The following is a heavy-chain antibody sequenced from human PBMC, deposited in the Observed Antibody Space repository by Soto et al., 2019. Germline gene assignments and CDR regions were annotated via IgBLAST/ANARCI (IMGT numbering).Heavy chain of an antibody. Sequence: PSETLSLTCTVSGGSIRSGGYYWSWIRQHPGKGLEWIGYIYYSGSTYYNPSLKSRVTISVDTSKNQFSLKLSSVTAADTAVYYCARGLVRVTMVRGVHQINWFDPWGQGTLVTVSS. CDR3: ARGLVRVTMVRGVHQINWFDP. J-gene: IGHJ5*02. CDR1: GGSIRSGGYY. CDR2: IYYSGST. V-gene: IGHV4-31*03. D-gene: IGHD3-10*01.